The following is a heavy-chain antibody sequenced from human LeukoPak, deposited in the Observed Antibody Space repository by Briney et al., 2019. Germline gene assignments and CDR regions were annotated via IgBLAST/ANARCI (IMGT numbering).Heavy chain of an antibody. Sequence: SETLSLTCTVSGGSISSYYWSWIRQPPGEELEWIGYFHYSGTTNYNPSLKSRVTISVDTSKNQFSLKLRFVTAADTAVYYCARTCSSGAFDIWGQGTMVTVSS. CDR1: GGSISSYY. CDR3: ARTCSSGAFDI. CDR2: FHYSGTT. D-gene: IGHD2-2*01. V-gene: IGHV4-59*08. J-gene: IGHJ3*02.